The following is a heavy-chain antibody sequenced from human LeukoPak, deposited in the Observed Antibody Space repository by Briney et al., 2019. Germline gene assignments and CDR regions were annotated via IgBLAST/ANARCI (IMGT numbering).Heavy chain of an antibody. J-gene: IGHJ3*02. CDR1: GFTFSSYS. Sequence: GGSLRLSCAASGFTFSSYSMNWVRQAPGKGLEWVSAISGSGDSTYYADSVKGRFTVSRDNSKNTLYLQMNSLRAEDTAVYYCAAQWLVLGAFDIWGQGTMVTVSS. D-gene: IGHD6-19*01. V-gene: IGHV3-23*01. CDR3: AAQWLVLGAFDI. CDR2: ISGSGDST.